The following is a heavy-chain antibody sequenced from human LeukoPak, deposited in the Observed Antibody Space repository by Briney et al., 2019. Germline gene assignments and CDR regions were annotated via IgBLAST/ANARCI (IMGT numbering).Heavy chain of an antibody. CDR2: IYDSGSA. CDR1: GGSISSYY. D-gene: IGHD3-10*01. Sequence: SETLSLTCTVSGGSISSYYWSWIRQPPGKGLEWIGYIYDSGSANYNPSLRSRVTISIGTSKTQFSLKLSSVTAADTAVYYCARLNRVGEIFAGYWGQGIMVTVSS. V-gene: IGHV4-59*01. J-gene: IGHJ4*02. CDR3: ARLNRVGEIFAGY.